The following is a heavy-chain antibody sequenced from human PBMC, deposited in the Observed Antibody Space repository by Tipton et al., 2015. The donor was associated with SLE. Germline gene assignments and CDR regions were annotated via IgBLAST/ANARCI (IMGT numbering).Heavy chain of an antibody. CDR2: INHSGST. Sequence: TLSLTCTVSGGSISSYYWSWIRQHPGKGLEWIGEINHSGSTNYNPSLKSRVTISVDTSKHQLSLKLSSVTAADTAVYYCARSLAFPPSVMVRGATRGAFDIWGQGTMVTVSS. V-gene: IGHV4-34*01. CDR3: ARSLAFPPSVMVRGATRGAFDI. J-gene: IGHJ3*02. CDR1: GGSISSYY. D-gene: IGHD3-10*01.